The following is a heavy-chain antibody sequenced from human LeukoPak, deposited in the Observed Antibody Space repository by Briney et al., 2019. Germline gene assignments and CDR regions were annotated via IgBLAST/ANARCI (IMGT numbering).Heavy chain of an antibody. J-gene: IGHJ6*03. CDR1: GFTFSSYA. CDR3: ATHQRDAGWDYMDV. V-gene: IGHV3-23*01. D-gene: IGHD6-19*01. CDR2: ISGSGGST. Sequence: GGSLRLSCAASGFTFSSYAMSWVRQAPGKGLEWVSGISGSGGSTYYADSVKGRFTISRDNTKNTLYLQMNTLRAEDTAVYYRATHQRDAGWDYMDVWGKGTPVTVSS.